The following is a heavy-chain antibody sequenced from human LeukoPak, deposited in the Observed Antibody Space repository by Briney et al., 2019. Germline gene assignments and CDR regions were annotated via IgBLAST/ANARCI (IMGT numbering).Heavy chain of an antibody. J-gene: IGHJ4*02. CDR2: IRYDGSNK. V-gene: IGHV3-30*02. D-gene: IGHD3/OR15-3a*01. CDR1: GFTFSSYG. Sequence: PGGSLRLSCAASGFTFSSYGMHWVRQAPGKGLEWVAFIRYDGSNKYYADSVKGRFTISRDNSKYTLYLQMNSLRAEDTAVYYCAKDGSRLEGLPIDYWGQGTLVTVSS. CDR3: AKDGSRLEGLPIDY.